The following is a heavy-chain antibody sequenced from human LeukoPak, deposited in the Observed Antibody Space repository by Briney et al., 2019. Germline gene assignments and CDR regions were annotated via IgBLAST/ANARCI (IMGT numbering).Heavy chain of an antibody. D-gene: IGHD3-10*01. CDR3: ARGRGTTMVRGVITNYFDL. J-gene: IGHJ2*01. Sequence: ASVKVSFKASGYTFTAHYIHWVRQAPGQGLEWMRWIDPNSGVTNHAQKFLGSVTMTGDTSINTAFMELSRLRSDDTAIYYCARGRGTTMVRGVITNYFDLWGRGSLVTVSS. CDR2: IDPNSGVT. V-gene: IGHV1-2*02. CDR1: GYTFTAHY.